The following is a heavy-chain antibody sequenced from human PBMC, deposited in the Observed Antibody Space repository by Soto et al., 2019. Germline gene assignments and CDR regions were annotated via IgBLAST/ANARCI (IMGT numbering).Heavy chain of an antibody. CDR1: GFTLSTYG. Sequence: PGGSLRLSCSASGFTLSTYGMHWVRQAPGKGLEWVAGISYDGSNRDYADSVKGRFTISRDNSKNTLYLQMNSLRAEDTAVYYCARDLDYPGVFDYWGQGTLVTSPQ. CDR3: ARDLDYPGVFDY. J-gene: IGHJ4*02. V-gene: IGHV3-30-3*01. CDR2: ISYDGSNR. D-gene: IGHD3-3*01.